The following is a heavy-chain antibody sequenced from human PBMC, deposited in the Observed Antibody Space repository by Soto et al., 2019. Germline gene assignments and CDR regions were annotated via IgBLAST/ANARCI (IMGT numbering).Heavy chain of an antibody. V-gene: IGHV4-30-2*01. Sequence: SETLSLTCAVSGAFITSSGYSWSWIRQPPGKGLEWIGYMYPSGTTFYNPSLSSRVTISLDTSNNQFSLRLSSVTAADTAVYYCATYTAYAKYYFDYWGRGTLVTVSS. CDR2: MYPSGTT. J-gene: IGHJ4*02. CDR3: ATYTAYAKYYFDY. CDR1: GAFITSSGYS. D-gene: IGHD5-12*01.